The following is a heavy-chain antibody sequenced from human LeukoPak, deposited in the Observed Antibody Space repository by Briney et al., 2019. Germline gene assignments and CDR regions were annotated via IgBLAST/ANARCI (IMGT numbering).Heavy chain of an antibody. J-gene: IGHJ5*02. CDR3: AKGECAGGNCYRVDP. D-gene: IGHD2-21*01. V-gene: IGHV1-2*02. CDR2: INPDTVGT. CDR1: GYTFTGYY. Sequence: ASVKVSCKASGYTFTGYYMNWVRQAPGQGLEWLGWINPDTVGTNYAQKFQGRVAMTRDMSTRTVYMELSSLTSDDTAVYYCAKGECAGGNCYRVDPWGQGTLVTVSS.